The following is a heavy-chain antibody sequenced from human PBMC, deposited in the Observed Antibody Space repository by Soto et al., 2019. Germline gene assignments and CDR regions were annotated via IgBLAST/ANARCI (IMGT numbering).Heavy chain of an antibody. D-gene: IGHD3-16*01. CDR1: GYTFTSYG. CDR3: ARMGDVPYYYYGMAV. V-gene: IGHV1-18*01. Sequence: QVQLVQSGAEVKKPGASVKVSCKASGYTFTSYGITWVRQATGQGLEWLGWINGYNGNTNYAQKLQGRVTMTTDTSTSTAYMELRSLRSDDTAVYYCARMGDVPYYYYGMAVWGQGTTVTVSS. CDR2: INGYNGNT. J-gene: IGHJ6*02.